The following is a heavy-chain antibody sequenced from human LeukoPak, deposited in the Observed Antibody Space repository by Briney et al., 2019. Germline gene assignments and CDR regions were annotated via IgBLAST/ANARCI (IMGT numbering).Heavy chain of an antibody. Sequence: SETLSLTCTVSGGSISSYYWSWIRQPPGKGLEWIGHIYYSGSTNYNPSLKSRVTISVDTSKNRFSLKLSSVTAADTAVYYCARDMGNYYGSGSPYWNFDYWGQGTLVTVSS. CDR3: ARDMGNYYGSGSPYWNFDY. V-gene: IGHV4-59*01. J-gene: IGHJ4*02. D-gene: IGHD3-10*01. CDR1: GGSISSYY. CDR2: IYYSGST.